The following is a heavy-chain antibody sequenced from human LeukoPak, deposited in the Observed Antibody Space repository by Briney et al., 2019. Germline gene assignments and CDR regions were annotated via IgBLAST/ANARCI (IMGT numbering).Heavy chain of an antibody. CDR3: TTDTFGARDS. CDR1: GYTFSRYW. Sequence: SGGSLRLSCAAXGYTFSRYWMHWVRQGPGKGLVWVSRINEDGSSTSYAESVRGRFTISRDNAKNTLYLQMNSLRAEDAAVYYCTTDTFGARDSWGQGTLVTVSS. J-gene: IGHJ4*02. D-gene: IGHD3-10*01. V-gene: IGHV3-74*01. CDR2: INEDGSST.